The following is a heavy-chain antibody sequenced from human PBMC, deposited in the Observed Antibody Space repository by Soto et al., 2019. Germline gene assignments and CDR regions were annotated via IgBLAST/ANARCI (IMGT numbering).Heavy chain of an antibody. Sequence: QLQLQESGPGLVKPSETLSLTCTVSGGSISSSTYYWVWIRQPPGKGLERIASIYYSGRTHYNPSLGSRVTISVDTSKNQFSLRLSSVTAADTAVYYCERHSYGSSSSWSPVWGRGTMVTVSS. CDR1: GGSISSSTYY. CDR3: ERHSYGSSSSWSPV. J-gene: IGHJ3*01. V-gene: IGHV4-39*01. D-gene: IGHD6-13*01. CDR2: IYYSGRT.